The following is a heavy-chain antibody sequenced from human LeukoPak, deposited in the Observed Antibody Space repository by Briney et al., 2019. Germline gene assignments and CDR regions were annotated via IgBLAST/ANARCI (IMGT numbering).Heavy chain of an antibody. CDR1: GFTFSSYA. Sequence: PRRSLRLSCAASGFTFSSYAMHWVRQAPGKGLEWVAVISYDGSNKYYADSVKGRFTISRDNSKNTLYLQMNSLRAEDTAVYYCARDPGYCSSTSCYFDYWGQGTLVTVSS. J-gene: IGHJ4*02. CDR2: ISYDGSNK. D-gene: IGHD2-2*01. V-gene: IGHV3-30*01. CDR3: ARDPGYCSSTSCYFDY.